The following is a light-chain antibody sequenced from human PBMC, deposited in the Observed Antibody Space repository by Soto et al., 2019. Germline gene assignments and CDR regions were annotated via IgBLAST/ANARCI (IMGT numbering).Light chain of an antibody. Sequence: ENVLTQSPGTLSLSPGERVTLSCRASQSVASYSIAWYLHKRGQAPRLLIYAAFRRAIGIPDRFSGSGSGTNFIFTISNLQPEDFAVYYCLQYGGLPLTFGGGTRVEVK. CDR1: QSVASYS. V-gene: IGKV3-20*01. CDR2: AAF. CDR3: LQYGGLPLT. J-gene: IGKJ4*01.